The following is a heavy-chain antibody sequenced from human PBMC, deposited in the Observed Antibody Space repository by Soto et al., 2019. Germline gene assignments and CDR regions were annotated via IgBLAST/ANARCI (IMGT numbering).Heavy chain of an antibody. CDR3: ARGGATYYYDSWYFDY. J-gene: IGHJ4*02. V-gene: IGHV3-21*01. CDR1: GFTFSSYS. D-gene: IGHD3-10*01. Sequence: EVQLVESGGGLVKPGGSLRLSCAASGFTFSSYSMNWVRQAPGKGLEWVSSISSSSSYIYYADSVKGRFTISRDNAKNSLYLQMNSLRAEDTAVYYCARGGATYYYDSWYFDYWGQGTLVTVSS. CDR2: ISSSSSYI.